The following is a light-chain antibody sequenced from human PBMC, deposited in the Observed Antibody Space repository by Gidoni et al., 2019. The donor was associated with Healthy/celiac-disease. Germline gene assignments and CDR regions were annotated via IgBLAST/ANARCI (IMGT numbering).Light chain of an antibody. CDR1: QSVLYSSNNKNY. CDR2: WAS. J-gene: IGKJ2*01. Sequence: IVMTQSPDSLAVSLGERATINCKSSQSVLYSSNNKNYFAWYQQKPGQPPKLLIYWASTRESGVPDRFSGSGSGTDFTLPISSLQAEDVAVYYCQQYYSTPPHTFGQGTKLEIK. CDR3: QQYYSTPPHT. V-gene: IGKV4-1*01.